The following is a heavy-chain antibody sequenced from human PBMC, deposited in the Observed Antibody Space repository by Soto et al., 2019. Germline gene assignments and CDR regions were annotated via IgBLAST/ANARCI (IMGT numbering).Heavy chain of an antibody. J-gene: IGHJ4*02. CDR3: ARLGPTLFLDY. Sequence: GSLRLSCAASGFTFSSYSMNWVRQAPGKGLEWVSSISTSSGYVYYADSLKGRSTISRDNVKNTLYLQMNSLRVEDTAVYYCARLGPTLFLDYWGQGTLVTV. CDR2: ISTSSGYV. D-gene: IGHD1-26*01. CDR1: GFTFSSYS. V-gene: IGHV3-21*04.